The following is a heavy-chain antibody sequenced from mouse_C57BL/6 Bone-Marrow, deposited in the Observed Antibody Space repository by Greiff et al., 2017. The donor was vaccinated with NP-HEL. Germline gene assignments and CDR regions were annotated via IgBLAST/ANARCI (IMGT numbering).Heavy chain of an antibody. J-gene: IGHJ2*01. CDR2: IYPRSGNT. V-gene: IGHV1-81*01. CDR3: ASCSNYVGY. Sequence: QVQLQQSGAELARPGASVKLSCKASGYTFTSYGISWVKQRTGQGLEWIGEIYPRSGNTYYNEKFKGKATLTADKSSSTAYMELRSLTSEDSAVYFCASCSNYVGYWGQGTTLTVSS. CDR1: GYTFTSYG. D-gene: IGHD1-1*01.